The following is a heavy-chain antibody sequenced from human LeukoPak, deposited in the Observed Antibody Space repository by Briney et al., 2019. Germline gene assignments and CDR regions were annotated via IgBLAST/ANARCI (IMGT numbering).Heavy chain of an antibody. CDR1: GGSISSSY. Sequence: PSETLSLTCTVSGGSISSSYWSWIRQPPGKGLEWIGYIYYSGSTNYNPSLKSRVTISVDTSKNPFSLKLSSVTAADTAVYYCARAAMVRGVPIYYFDYWGQGTLVTVSS. V-gene: IGHV4-59*01. CDR2: IYYSGST. CDR3: ARAAMVRGVPIYYFDY. J-gene: IGHJ4*02. D-gene: IGHD3-10*01.